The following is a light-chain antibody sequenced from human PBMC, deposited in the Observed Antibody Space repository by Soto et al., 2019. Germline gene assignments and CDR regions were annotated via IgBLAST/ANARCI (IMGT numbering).Light chain of an antibody. Sequence: ETVMTQSPATLSVSPGERATLSCRASQTIANNLAWYQQRPGQAPRLLIYGASTRATCIPARFSGSGSGTKFTLTISRLQSEDIAIYYCQQYNHWPPYTFGQGTKLEIK. J-gene: IGKJ2*01. CDR1: QTIANN. V-gene: IGKV3-15*01. CDR2: GAS. CDR3: QQYNHWPPYT.